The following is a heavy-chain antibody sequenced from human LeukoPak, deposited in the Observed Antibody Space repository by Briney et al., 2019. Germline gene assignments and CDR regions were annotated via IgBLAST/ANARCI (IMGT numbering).Heavy chain of an antibody. V-gene: IGHV1-2*06. CDR3: ARVDYYDSSGYYTFDY. CDR1: GYTFTGYY. J-gene: IGHJ4*02. Sequence: ASVKVSCKASGYTFTGYYMHWVRQAPGQGLEWMGRINPNSGGTNYAQKFQGRVTMTRDTSISTAYMELSRLRSEDTAVYYCARVDYYDSSGYYTFDYWGQGTLVTVSS. D-gene: IGHD3-22*01. CDR2: INPNSGGT.